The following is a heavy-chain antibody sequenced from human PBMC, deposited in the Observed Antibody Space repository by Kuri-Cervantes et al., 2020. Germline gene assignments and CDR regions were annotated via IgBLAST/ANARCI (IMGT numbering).Heavy chain of an antibody. J-gene: IGHJ6*02. CDR1: GFSLSTSRMC. Sequence: SGPTMVKPTQTLTLPCSFSGFSLSTSRMCVSWIRQPPGKSLEWLARIDWDDDKYYSTTLKTRLTISKDTSNNQVVLTMTNMYPVDQATYYWARILKYHFFYGMDVWGQGTTVTVSS. CDR3: ARILKYHFFYGMDV. V-gene: IGHV2-70*11. CDR2: IDWDDDK.